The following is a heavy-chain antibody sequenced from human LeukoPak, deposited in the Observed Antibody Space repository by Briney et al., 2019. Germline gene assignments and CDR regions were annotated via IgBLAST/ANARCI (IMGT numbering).Heavy chain of an antibody. CDR2: INPKNGER. V-gene: IGHV1-2*06. CDR1: GYTLTEYD. J-gene: IGHJ5*02. Sequence: ASVKVSCKASGYTLTEYDVHWVRQAPGKGLEWMGRINPKNGEREYGQRFQGRVTMTRDTSISTVYMGLDSLTSDDTAVYYCARGYYDFWNSYSFSRHIYFDPWGQGTLVTVSS. D-gene: IGHD3-3*01. CDR3: ARGYYDFWNSYSFSRHIYFDP.